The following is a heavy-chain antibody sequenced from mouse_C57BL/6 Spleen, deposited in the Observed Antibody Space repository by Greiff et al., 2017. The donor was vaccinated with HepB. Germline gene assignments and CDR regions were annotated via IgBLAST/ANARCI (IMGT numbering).Heavy chain of an antibody. J-gene: IGHJ1*03. D-gene: IGHD1-1*01. CDR2: ISSGGSYT. CDR1: GFTFSSYG. V-gene: IGHV5-6*01. Sequence: EVMLVESGGDLVKPGGSLKLSCAASGFTFSSYGMSWVRQTPDKRLEWVATISSGGSYTYYPDSVKGRFTISRDNAKNTLYLQMSSLKSEDTAMYYCARQAAYGSSPYWYFDVWGTGTTVTVSS. CDR3: ARQAAYGSSPYWYFDV.